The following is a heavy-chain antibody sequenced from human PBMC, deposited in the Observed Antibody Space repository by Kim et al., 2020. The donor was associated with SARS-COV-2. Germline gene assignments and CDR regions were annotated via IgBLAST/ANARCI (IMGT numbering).Heavy chain of an antibody. CDR1: GFTFSSYG. D-gene: IGHD2-2*01. Sequence: GGSLRLSCAASGFTFSSYGMHWVRQAPGKGLEWVAVIWYDGSNKYYADSVKGRFTISRDNSKNTLYLQMNSLRAEDTAVYYCARRGVVVPAALYYFDYWGQGTLVTVSS. V-gene: IGHV3-33*01. CDR2: IWYDGSNK. CDR3: ARRGVVVPAALYYFDY. J-gene: IGHJ4*02.